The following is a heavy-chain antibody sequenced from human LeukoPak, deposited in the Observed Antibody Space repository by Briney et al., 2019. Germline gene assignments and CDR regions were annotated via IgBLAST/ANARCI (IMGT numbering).Heavy chain of an antibody. CDR3: ARPSRVVPAALYYYYGMDV. V-gene: IGHV1-69*04. CDR1: GGTFSSYA. J-gene: IGHJ6*02. D-gene: IGHD2-2*01. CDR2: IMPILGIA. Sequence: SVKVSCKASGGTFSSYAISWVRQAPGQGLEWMGRIMPILGIANYAQKFQGRVTITADKSTSTAYMELSSLRSEDTAVYYCARPSRVVPAALYYYYGMDVWGQGTTVTVSS.